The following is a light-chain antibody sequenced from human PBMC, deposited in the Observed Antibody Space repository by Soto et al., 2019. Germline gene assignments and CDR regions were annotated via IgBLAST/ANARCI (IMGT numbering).Light chain of an antibody. CDR1: QSISSY. CDR2: AAS. V-gene: IGKV1-39*01. Sequence: DIQMSQSPSSLSVSVRDMVTITCRSSQSISSYLNWYQQKPGKAPKLLIYAASSLQSGVPSRFSGSGSGTDFTLTISSLQPEDFAAYYCQQSYSTPSITFGQGTRLEIK. J-gene: IGKJ5*01. CDR3: QQSYSTPSIT.